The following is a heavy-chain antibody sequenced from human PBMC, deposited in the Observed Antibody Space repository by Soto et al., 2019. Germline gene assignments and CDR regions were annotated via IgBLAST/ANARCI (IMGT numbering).Heavy chain of an antibody. V-gene: IGHV4-4*07. Sequence: SETRSLTCTVPGGAISGYYWTWIRQSDGEGLEWIGRIYSSGSTNYNPSLKSRVTISLDTSMNYFSLRLSSVTAADTAVYYCARGQRFSDWFDPWGQGTLVTVSS. CDR3: ARGQRFSDWFDP. CDR1: GGAISGYY. J-gene: IGHJ5*02. D-gene: IGHD3-3*01. CDR2: IYSSGST.